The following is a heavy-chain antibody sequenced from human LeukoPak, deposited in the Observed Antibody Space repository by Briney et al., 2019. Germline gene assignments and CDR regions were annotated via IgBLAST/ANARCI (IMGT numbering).Heavy chain of an antibody. CDR3: ARHYCSSTSCPYYYYYMDV. Sequence: GESLKISCKGSGYSFTSYWIGWVRPMPGKGLEWMGIIYPGDSDTRYSPSFQGQVTISADKSISTAYLQWSSLKASDTAMYYCARHYCSSTSCPYYYYYMDVWGKGTTVTVSS. J-gene: IGHJ6*03. CDR1: GYSFTSYW. D-gene: IGHD2-2*01. CDR2: IYPGDSDT. V-gene: IGHV5-51*01.